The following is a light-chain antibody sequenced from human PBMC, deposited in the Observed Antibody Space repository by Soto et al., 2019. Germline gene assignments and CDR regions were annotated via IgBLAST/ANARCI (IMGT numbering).Light chain of an antibody. V-gene: IGKV1-39*01. CDR3: QQSLTIPYT. Sequence: DIQMTQSPSSLSASVRDRVTITCRASQTISTHLNWYQQKPGKAPKLLIYAASTLQSGVPSRFSGSGSGTDFTLTINSLQPEDFATYYCQQSLTIPYTFGPGTKLEIK. CDR1: QTISTH. CDR2: AAS. J-gene: IGKJ2*01.